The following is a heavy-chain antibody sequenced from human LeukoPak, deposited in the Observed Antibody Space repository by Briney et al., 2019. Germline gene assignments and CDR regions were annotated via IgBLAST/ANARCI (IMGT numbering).Heavy chain of an antibody. D-gene: IGHD4-11*01. J-gene: IGHJ3*02. CDR3: ASLGRTTNALDI. Sequence: SVKVSCKASGGTFSSYAISWVRQAPGQGLEWMGRIIPILGIANYAQKFQGRVTITADKSTNTAYMELSSLRSEDTAVCYCASLGRTTNALDIWGQGTMVTVSS. CDR1: GGTFSSYA. CDR2: IIPILGIA. V-gene: IGHV1-69*04.